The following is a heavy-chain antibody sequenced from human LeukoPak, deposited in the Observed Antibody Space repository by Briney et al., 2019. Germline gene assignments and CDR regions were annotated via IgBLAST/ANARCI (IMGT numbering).Heavy chain of an antibody. CDR2: IVGSGADT. CDR1: GFTFSTYA. V-gene: IGHV3-23*01. Sequence: PGGSLRLSCAASGFTFSTYAMNWVRHTPGKGLEWVSSIVGSGADTYYADSVKGRFTISRDNAKNSLYLQMNSLSAEDTAVYYCARVPTLIATPFDYWGQGNLVTVSS. CDR3: ARVPTLIATPFDY. J-gene: IGHJ4*02. D-gene: IGHD3-16*01.